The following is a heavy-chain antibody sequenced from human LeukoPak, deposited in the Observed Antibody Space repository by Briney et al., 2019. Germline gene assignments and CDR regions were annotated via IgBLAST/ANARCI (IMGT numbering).Heavy chain of an antibody. V-gene: IGHV3-11*05. CDR2: ISSSTTHT. Sequence: KPGGSLRLSCAASGFTFSDYYMSWIRQAPGKGLEWVSYISSSTTHTNYADSVKGRFTISRDNAKNSLYLQMNSLRAEDTAVYYCARVAVAGNSGYYFDYWGQGTLVTVSS. D-gene: IGHD6-19*01. CDR1: GFTFSDYY. J-gene: IGHJ4*02. CDR3: ARVAVAGNSGYYFDY.